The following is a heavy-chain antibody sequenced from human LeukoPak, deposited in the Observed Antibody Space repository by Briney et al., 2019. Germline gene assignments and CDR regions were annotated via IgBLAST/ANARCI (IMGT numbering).Heavy chain of an antibody. Sequence: SETLSLTCTVSGGSISSYYWSWIRRPPGKGLEWIGYIYYSGSTNYNPSLKSRVTISVDTSKNQFSLKLSSVTAADTAVYYCAREGPYGFVDYWGQGTLVTVSS. D-gene: IGHD3/OR15-3a*01. V-gene: IGHV4-59*01. J-gene: IGHJ4*02. CDR1: GGSISSYY. CDR2: IYYSGST. CDR3: AREGPYGFVDY.